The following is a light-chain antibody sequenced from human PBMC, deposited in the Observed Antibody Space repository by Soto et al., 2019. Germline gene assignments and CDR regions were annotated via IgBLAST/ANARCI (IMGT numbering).Light chain of an antibody. CDR1: QDIRNF. J-gene: IGKJ3*01. CDR2: ATS. CDR3: QDYCIVPF. V-gene: IGKV1-27*01. Sequence: DIQMTQSPTSLSASVGDRVTITCRASQDIRNFVAWYQQKPGKAPKLLIYATSTLQSGVPSRFSVSGSGTDFTLTINSLQLEYVSTYSGQDYCIVPFVGPGTKVEIK.